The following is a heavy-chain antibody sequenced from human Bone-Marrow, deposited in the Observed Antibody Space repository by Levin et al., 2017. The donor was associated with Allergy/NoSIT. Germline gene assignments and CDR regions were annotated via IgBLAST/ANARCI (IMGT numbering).Heavy chain of an antibody. Sequence: GGSLRLSCAASGFTFSSYAMHWVRQAPGKGLEWVAVISYDGSNKYYADSVKGRFTISRDNSKNTLYLQMNSLRAEDTAVYYCARGSGIAAAGIPDAFDIWGQGTMVTVSS. J-gene: IGHJ3*02. CDR2: ISYDGSNK. CDR1: GFTFSSYA. D-gene: IGHD6-13*01. V-gene: IGHV3-30*04. CDR3: ARGSGIAAAGIPDAFDI.